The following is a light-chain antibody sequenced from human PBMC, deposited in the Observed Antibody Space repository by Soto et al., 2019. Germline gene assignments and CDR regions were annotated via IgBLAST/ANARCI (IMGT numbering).Light chain of an antibody. CDR2: GAS. CDR3: QHYNSWPRTWT. J-gene: IGKJ1*01. V-gene: IGKV3-15*01. CDR1: HSVSDT. Sequence: EIVLTQSPGTLSLSPGERGTLSCRASHSVSDTLAWYQQKPGQASRLLIYGASTRAPGFPARFSGSGSGTEFTLTISSLQSEDFAVYHCQHYNSWPRTWTFGQGTKVDIK.